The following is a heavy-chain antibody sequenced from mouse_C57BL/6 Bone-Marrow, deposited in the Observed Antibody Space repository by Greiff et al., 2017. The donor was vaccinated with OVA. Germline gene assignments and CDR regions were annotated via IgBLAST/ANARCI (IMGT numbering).Heavy chain of an antibody. D-gene: IGHD1-1*01. CDR2: INPSSGYT. Sequence: QVQLQQSGAELARPGASVKMSCKASGYTFTSYTMHWVKQRPGQGLEWIGYINPSSGYTKYNQKFKDKATLTADKSSSTAYMQLSSLTSEDAAVYYCARRGDYYGSSDAMDDWGQGTSVTVSS. J-gene: IGHJ4*01. CDR1: GYTFTSYT. V-gene: IGHV1-4*01. CDR3: ARRGDYYGSSDAMDD.